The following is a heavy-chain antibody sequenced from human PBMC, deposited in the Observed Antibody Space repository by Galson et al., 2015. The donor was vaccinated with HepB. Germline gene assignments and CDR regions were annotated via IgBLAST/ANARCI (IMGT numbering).Heavy chain of an antibody. D-gene: IGHD1-26*01. CDR3: ARALGNSQVGAPNWFDS. CDR1: GLTFSSYW. CDR2: IKQDGSEK. Sequence: SLRLSCAVSGLTFSSYWMSWVRQAPGKGLEWVANIKQDGSEKYYVDSVKGRFTISRDNAKDSLYLQMNSLRADDTAVYYCARALGNSQVGAPNWFDSWGQGTLVTVSS. J-gene: IGHJ5*01. V-gene: IGHV3-7*03.